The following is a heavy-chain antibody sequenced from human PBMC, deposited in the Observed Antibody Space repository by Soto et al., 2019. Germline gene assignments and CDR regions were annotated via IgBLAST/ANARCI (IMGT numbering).Heavy chain of an antibody. Sequence: GESLKISCKGSGYSFTSYWIGWVRQMPGKGLEWRGIIYPGDSDTRYSPSFQGQVTISADKSISTAYLQWSSLKASDTAMYYCASTYYYDSSGYYHIDIWGQGTMVTVSS. CDR2: IYPGDSDT. V-gene: IGHV5-51*01. J-gene: IGHJ3*02. D-gene: IGHD3-22*01. CDR1: GYSFTSYW. CDR3: ASTYYYDSSGYYHIDI.